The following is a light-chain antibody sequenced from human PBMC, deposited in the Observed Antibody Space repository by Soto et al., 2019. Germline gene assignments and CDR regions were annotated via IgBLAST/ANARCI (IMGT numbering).Light chain of an antibody. CDR3: QQYGSSPWT. J-gene: IGKJ1*01. CDR1: HSVSSTY. CDR2: GAS. V-gene: IGKV3-20*01. Sequence: EIVLTQSPGTLSLSPGERATLSCRASHSVSSTYLAWYQQKPGQAPRLLIYGASTRATGIPDRFSGSGSGRDFDVTISRLEPEDFAVYYCQQYGSSPWTFGQGTKVEIK.